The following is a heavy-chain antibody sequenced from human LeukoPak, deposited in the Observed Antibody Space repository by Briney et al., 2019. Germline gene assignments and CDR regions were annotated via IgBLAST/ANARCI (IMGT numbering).Heavy chain of an antibody. V-gene: IGHV4-4*07. CDR3: AFSSSWYNGAFDI. CDR2: IYTSGST. Sequence: PSETLSLTCTVSGGSISSYFWSWIRQPAGKGLEWIGRIYTSGSTNYNPSLKSRVTMSVDTSKNEFSLKLSSVTAADTAVYYCAFSSSWYNGAFDIWGQGTMVTVSS. J-gene: IGHJ3*02. D-gene: IGHD6-13*01. CDR1: GGSISSYF.